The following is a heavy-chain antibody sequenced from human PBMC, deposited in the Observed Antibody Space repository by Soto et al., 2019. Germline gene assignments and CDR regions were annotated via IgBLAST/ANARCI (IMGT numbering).Heavy chain of an antibody. J-gene: IGHJ6*02. CDR3: ARSQGSSTSLEIYYYYYYGMDV. CDR2: IIPIFGTA. Sequence: SVKVSCKASGGTFSSYAISWVRQAPGQGLEWMGGIIPIFGTANYAQKFQGRVTITADESTSTAYVELSSLRSEDTAVYYCARSQGSSTSLEIYYYYYYGMDVWGQGTTVTVSS. D-gene: IGHD2-2*01. V-gene: IGHV1-69*13. CDR1: GGTFSSYA.